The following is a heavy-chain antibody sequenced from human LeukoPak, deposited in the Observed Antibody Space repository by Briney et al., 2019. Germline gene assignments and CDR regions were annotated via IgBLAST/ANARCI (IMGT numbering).Heavy chain of an antibody. CDR2: ISGSGGSA. V-gene: IGHV3-23*01. Sequence: GGSLRLSCAASGFIFSSYAMSWVRQAPGKGLEWVSGISGSGGSAYYVDSVKGRFTISRDNSKNTLYLQMNGLRAEDTAVYYCAKLPVTTGWAAFDIWGQGTMVTVSS. D-gene: IGHD4-17*01. J-gene: IGHJ3*02. CDR3: AKLPVTTGWAAFDI. CDR1: GFIFSSYA.